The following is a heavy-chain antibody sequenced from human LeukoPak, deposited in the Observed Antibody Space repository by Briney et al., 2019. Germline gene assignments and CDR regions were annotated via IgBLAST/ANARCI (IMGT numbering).Heavy chain of an antibody. Sequence: SETLSLTCTVSGGSISRYYWNWIRQPPGKGLEWIGYIYTSGSTNYNPSLKSRVTISVDTSKNQFSLKLSSVTAADTAVYYCARRTWGVYYFDFWGQGTLVTVSS. D-gene: IGHD3-10*01. J-gene: IGHJ4*02. CDR2: IYTSGST. CDR3: ARRTWGVYYFDF. V-gene: IGHV4-4*08. CDR1: GGSISRYY.